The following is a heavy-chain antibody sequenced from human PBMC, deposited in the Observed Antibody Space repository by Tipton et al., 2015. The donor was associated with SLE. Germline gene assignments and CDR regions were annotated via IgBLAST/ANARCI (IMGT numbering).Heavy chain of an antibody. CDR2: IYYSGST. CDR3: AKDGEYQLPGIAAAGHYDY. CDR1: GGSISSSSYY. Sequence: TLSLTCTVSGGSISSSSYYWGWIRQPPGKGLEWIGSIYYSGSTYYNPSLKSRVTISVDTSKNQFYLKLSSVTAADTAVYYCAKDGEYQLPGIAAAGHYDYWGQGTLVTVSS. J-gene: IGHJ4*02. D-gene: IGHD6-13*01. V-gene: IGHV4-39*07.